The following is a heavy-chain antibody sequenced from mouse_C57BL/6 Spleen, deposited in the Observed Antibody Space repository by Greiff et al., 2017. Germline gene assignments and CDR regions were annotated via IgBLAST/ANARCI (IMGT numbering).Heavy chain of an antibody. D-gene: IGHD1-1*01. CDR3: ARSAGSTNFDY. CDR1: GYTFTSYW. J-gene: IGHJ2*01. V-gene: IGHV1-53*01. CDR2: INPSNGGT. Sequence: VQLHESGTELVKPGASVKLSCKASGYTFTSYWMHWVKQRPGQGLEWIGNINPSNGGTNYNEKFKSKATLTVDKSSSTAYMQLSSLTSEDSAVYYCARSAGSTNFDYWGQGTTLTVSS.